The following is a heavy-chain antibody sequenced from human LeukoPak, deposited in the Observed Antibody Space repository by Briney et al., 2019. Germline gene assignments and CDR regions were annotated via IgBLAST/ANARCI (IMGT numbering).Heavy chain of an antibody. Sequence: SVTVSFKASGGIFSNHAITWVRQAPGQALEWMGEIIPILGTSKYAQMFQGRVTITADESTSTAYMELSSLRSEDTAMYYCARVPNSSSWQTYYYYMDVWGKGTTVTVSS. CDR1: GGIFSNHA. J-gene: IGHJ6*03. CDR3: ARVPNSSSWQTYYYYMDV. V-gene: IGHV1-69*13. D-gene: IGHD6-13*01. CDR2: IIPILGTS.